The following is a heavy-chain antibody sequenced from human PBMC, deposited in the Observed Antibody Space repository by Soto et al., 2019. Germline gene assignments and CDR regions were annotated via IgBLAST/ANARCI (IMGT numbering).Heavy chain of an antibody. V-gene: IGHV2-26*01. Sequence: QVTLKESGPVLVKPTETLTLTCTVSGFSLSNARMGVSWIRQPPGKALEWLAHIFSNEEKSYSTSLKSRLTXTXDXXKSQVVPTMTNMDPVDTATYYCAPISNYYYYGMDFWGQGTTVTVSS. CDR2: IFSNEEK. CDR3: APISNYYYYGMDF. J-gene: IGHJ6*02. CDR1: GFSLSNARMG.